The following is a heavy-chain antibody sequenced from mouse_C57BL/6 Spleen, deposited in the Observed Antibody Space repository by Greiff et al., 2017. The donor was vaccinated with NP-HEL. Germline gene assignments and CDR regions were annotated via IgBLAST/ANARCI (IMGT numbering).Heavy chain of an antibody. J-gene: IGHJ2*01. D-gene: IGHD1-1*01. CDR3: ASGEGYYGVFDY. CDR2: IYPGSGNT. V-gene: IGHV1-76*01. CDR1: GYTFTDYY. Sequence: VQLKQSGAELVRPGASVKLSCKASGYTFTDYYINWVKQRPGQGLEWIARIYPGSGNTYYNEKFKGKATLTADKSSSTAYMQLSSLTSEDSAVYFCASGEGYYGVFDYWGQGTTLTVSS.